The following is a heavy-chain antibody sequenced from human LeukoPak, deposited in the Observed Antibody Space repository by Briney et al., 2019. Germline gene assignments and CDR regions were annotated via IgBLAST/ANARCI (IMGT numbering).Heavy chain of an antibody. CDR3: ARGLLMITFGGVIVRTNWFDP. CDR2: ISHSGST. D-gene: IGHD3-16*02. CDR1: GGSFSGYY. V-gene: IGHV4-34*01. J-gene: IGHJ5*02. Sequence: SETLSLTCAVYGGSFSGYYWSWIRQPPGKGLEWIGEISHSGSTNYNPSLKSRVTISVDTSKNQFSLKLSSVTAADTAVYYCARGLLMITFGGVIVRTNWFDPWGPGTLVTVSS.